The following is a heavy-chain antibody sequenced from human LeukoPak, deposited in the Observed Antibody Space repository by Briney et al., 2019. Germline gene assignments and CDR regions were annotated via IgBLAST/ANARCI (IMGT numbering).Heavy chain of an antibody. D-gene: IGHD3-3*01. CDR1: GFTFSDYY. Sequence: GGSLRLSCAASGFTFSDYYMSWIRQAPGKGLEWVSYISSSGSTIYYADSVKGRFAISRDNAKNSLYLQMNSLRAEDTAVYYCARDPRDFWSGYWDYWGQGTLVTVSS. V-gene: IGHV3-11*04. J-gene: IGHJ4*02. CDR3: ARDPRDFWSGYWDY. CDR2: ISSSGSTI.